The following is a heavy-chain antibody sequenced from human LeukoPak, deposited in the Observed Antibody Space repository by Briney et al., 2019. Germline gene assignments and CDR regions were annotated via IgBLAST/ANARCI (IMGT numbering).Heavy chain of an antibody. CDR3: ARVRHDYGGNPLLNNWFDS. D-gene: IGHD4-17*01. CDR2: IYYSGST. CDR1: GGSISSYY. J-gene: IGHJ5*01. V-gene: IGHV4-59*01. Sequence: PSETLSLTCTVSGGSISSYYWSWIRQPPGKGLEWIGYIYYSGSTNYNPSLKSRVTISVDTSKNQFSLKLSSVTAADTAVYYCARVRHDYGGNPLLNNWFDSWGQGTLVTVSS.